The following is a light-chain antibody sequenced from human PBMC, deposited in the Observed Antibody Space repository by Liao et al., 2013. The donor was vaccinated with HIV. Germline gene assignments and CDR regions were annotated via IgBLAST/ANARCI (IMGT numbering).Light chain of an antibody. J-gene: IGLJ1*01. CDR3: QAWDSSTAV. CDR1: KLGDKY. V-gene: IGLV3-1*01. CDR2: QDS. Sequence: SYELTQPPSVSVSPGQTASITCSGDKLGDKYACWYQQKPGQSPVLVIYQDSKRPSGIPERFSGSNSGNTATLTISGTQAMDEADYYCQAWDSSTAVFGTGTKVHRP.